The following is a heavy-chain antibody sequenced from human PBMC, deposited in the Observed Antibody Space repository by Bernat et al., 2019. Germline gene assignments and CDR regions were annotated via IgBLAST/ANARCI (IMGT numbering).Heavy chain of an antibody. CDR3: ARTNQHHHILTGYYRNFYY. J-gene: IGHJ4*02. Sequence: QVQLVQSGAEVKKPGASVKVSCKASGYTFTRFGISWVRQAPGQGLEWMGWISTYNGNTDYAQKFQDRVTMTTDTSTRTAYMELMSLRSDDTAVYYCARTNQHHHILTGYYRNFYYWGQGTLVTVSS. CDR2: ISTYNGNT. CDR1: GYTFTRFG. V-gene: IGHV1-18*01. D-gene: IGHD3-9*01.